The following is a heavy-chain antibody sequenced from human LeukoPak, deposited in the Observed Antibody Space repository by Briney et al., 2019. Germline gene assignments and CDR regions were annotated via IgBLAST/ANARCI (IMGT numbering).Heavy chain of an antibody. J-gene: IGHJ4*02. CDR2: LNTDGTTR. Sequence: GRSLRLSCAASGFTFSNYWMHWVRQVPGKGLVWVSRLNTDGTTRSYADSVKGRLPVSRDNAKNTLYLQVNSLRAEDTAVYYCARVIFSSSLGIDYWGKGTLVTVSS. CDR1: GFTFSNYW. CDR3: ARVIFSSSLGIDY. V-gene: IGHV3-74*01. D-gene: IGHD6-6*01.